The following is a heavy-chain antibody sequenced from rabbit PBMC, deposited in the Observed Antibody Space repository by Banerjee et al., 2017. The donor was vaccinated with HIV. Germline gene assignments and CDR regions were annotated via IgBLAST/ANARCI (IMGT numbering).Heavy chain of an antibody. CDR1: GFSFSSSYW. D-gene: IGHD4-1*01. V-gene: IGHV1S45*01. J-gene: IGHJ4*01. CDR3: ATSNGWLGSMEL. CDR2: IYTGSSGST. Sequence: QEQLVESGGGLVQPEGSLTLTCTASGFSFSSSYWIYWVRQAPGKGLEWIACIYTGSSGSTYYASWAKGRFTISKPSSTTVTLQMNSLTAADTATYFCATSNGWLGSMELWGQGTLVTVS.